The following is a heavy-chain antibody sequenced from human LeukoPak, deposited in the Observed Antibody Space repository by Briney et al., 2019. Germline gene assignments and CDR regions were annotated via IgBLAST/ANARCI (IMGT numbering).Heavy chain of an antibody. J-gene: IGHJ4*02. Sequence: GGSLRLSCAASGSSFSSYTMNWLRQAPGKGLEWVSSIRTNNYRYGAGSVKGRFTISRDNAKNSLFLQMDSLRAEDTAVYYCARDGHFDFWGQGTLVTVSS. CDR2: IRTNNYR. CDR3: ARDGHFDF. V-gene: IGHV3-21*01. D-gene: IGHD3/OR15-3a*01. CDR1: GSSFSSYT.